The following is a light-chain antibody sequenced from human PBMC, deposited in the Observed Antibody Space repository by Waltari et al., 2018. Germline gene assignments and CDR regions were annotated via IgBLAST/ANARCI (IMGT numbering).Light chain of an antibody. CDR1: SGSVSTTYY. J-gene: IGLJ3*02. Sequence: QTVVTQEPSLSVSPGGTVTLTCGLSSGSVSTTYYPSWYQQAPGQAPRTLIFDTNPRSSGVTDRFSGSILDNKAALTITGAQADDESDYYCVLSMGSGIWVFGGGTKLTVL. CDR3: VLSMGSGIWV. V-gene: IGLV8-61*01. CDR2: DTN.